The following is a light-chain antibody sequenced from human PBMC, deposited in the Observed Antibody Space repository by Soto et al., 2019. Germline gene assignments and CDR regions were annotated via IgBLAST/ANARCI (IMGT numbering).Light chain of an antibody. Sequence: DIVMTQSPDSLAVSLGERATFNCTSSQNLLSSSNNRNYLAWYQQKPGQPPKLLIYWASTRESGVPDRSRGSGPGTDLTITISSLKDEDVALFSCQQYYATQLTFGAATKVDI. CDR2: WAS. CDR3: QQYYATQLT. V-gene: IGKV4-1*01. CDR1: QNLLSSSNNRNY. J-gene: IGKJ4*01.